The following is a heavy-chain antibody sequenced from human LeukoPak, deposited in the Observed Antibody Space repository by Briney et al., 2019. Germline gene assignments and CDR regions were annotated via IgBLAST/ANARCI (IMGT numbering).Heavy chain of an antibody. CDR3: ARHQIVVVPAAGMDV. J-gene: IGHJ6*02. CDR2: IYSGGNT. CDR1: GFTFSSFA. D-gene: IGHD2-2*01. Sequence: GGSLRLSCVASGFTFSSFAIGWVRQAPGKGLEWVSVIYSGGNTYYADSVKGRFTISRDNSKNTLYLQMNSLRAEDTAVYYCARHQIVVVPAAGMDVWGQGTTVTVSS. V-gene: IGHV3-53*01.